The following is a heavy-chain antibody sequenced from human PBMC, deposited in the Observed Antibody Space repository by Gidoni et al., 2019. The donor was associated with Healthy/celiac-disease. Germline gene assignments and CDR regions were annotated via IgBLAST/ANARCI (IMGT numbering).Heavy chain of an antibody. CDR3: ARRGYSYGFRRAFDI. Sequence: EVQLVQSGAEVKKPGESLKISCTGSGYSLTSYWIGWVRQMPGKGLEWMGIIYPGDSDTRYSPSFQGQVTISADKSISTAYLQWSSLKASDTAMYYCARRGYSYGFRRAFDIWGQGTMVTVSS. V-gene: IGHV5-51*03. CDR1: GYSLTSYW. CDR2: IYPGDSDT. J-gene: IGHJ3*02. D-gene: IGHD5-18*01.